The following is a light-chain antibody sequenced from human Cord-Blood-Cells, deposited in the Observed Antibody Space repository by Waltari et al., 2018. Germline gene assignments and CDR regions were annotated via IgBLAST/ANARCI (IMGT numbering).Light chain of an antibody. J-gene: IGLJ3*02. V-gene: IGLV2-14*01. CDR3: SSYTSSSTLV. Sequence: QSALTQPASVSGSPGQSITISCTGTSSGVGGYNYVSWYQPHPGKAPKLMIYDVSNRPSGVSNRFSGSKSGNTASLTISGLQAEDEADYYCSSYTSSSTLVFGGGTKLTVL. CDR1: SSGVGGYNY. CDR2: DVS.